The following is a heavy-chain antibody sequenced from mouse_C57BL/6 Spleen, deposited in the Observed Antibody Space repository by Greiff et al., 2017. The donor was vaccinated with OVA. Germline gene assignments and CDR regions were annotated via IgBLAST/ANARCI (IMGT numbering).Heavy chain of an antibody. D-gene: IGHD2-2*01. V-gene: IGHV3-6*01. CDR2: ISYDGSN. J-gene: IGHJ2*01. CDR1: GYSITSGYY. CDR3: AREGSGYDFDY. Sequence: ESGPGLVKPSQSLSLTCSVTGYSITSGYYWNWIRQFPGNKLEWMGYISYDGSNNYNPSLKNRISITRDTSKNQFFLKLNSVTTEDTATYYCAREGSGYDFDYWGQGTTLTVSS.